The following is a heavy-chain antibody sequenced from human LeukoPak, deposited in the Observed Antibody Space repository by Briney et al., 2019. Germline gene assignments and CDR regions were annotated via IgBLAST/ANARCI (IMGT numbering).Heavy chain of an antibody. D-gene: IGHD2-2*01. Sequence: GGSLRLSCRASGFTFDDYAMHWVRQAPGKGLEWVSGISWNSGSIGYTDSVKGRFTISRDNAKNPLYLQMNSLRAEDTALYYCASSSTTWGFDYWGQGTLVTVSS. CDR2: ISWNSGSI. V-gene: IGHV3-9*01. J-gene: IGHJ4*02. CDR3: ASSSTTWGFDY. CDR1: GFTFDDYA.